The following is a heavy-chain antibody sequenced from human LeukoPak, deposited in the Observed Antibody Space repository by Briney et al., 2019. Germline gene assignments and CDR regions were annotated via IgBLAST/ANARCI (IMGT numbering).Heavy chain of an antibody. CDR1: GNYW. CDR2: INSDGSWT. CDR3: VSFYETY. Sequence: GGSLRLSCAASGNYWMHWVRQAPGKGLVWVSHINSDGSWTSYADSVKGRFTISKDNAKNTVYLQMNNLRAEDTAAYYCVSFYETYWGRGTLVTVSS. D-gene: IGHD2/OR15-2a*01. V-gene: IGHV3-74*01. J-gene: IGHJ4*02.